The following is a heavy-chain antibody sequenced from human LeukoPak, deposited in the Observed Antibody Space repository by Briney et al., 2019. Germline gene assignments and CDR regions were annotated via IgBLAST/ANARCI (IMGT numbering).Heavy chain of an antibody. V-gene: IGHV3-30*03. J-gene: IGHJ5*02. CDR2: ISYDGSNK. CDR1: GFTFSNYG. Sequence: GGSLRLSCAASGFTFSNYGMHWVRQAPGKGLEWVALISYDGSNKYYADSVKGRFTISRDNSKNTLYLQMNSLRAEDTAVYYCAREDGDYVGNNWFDPWGQGTLVTVSS. CDR3: AREDGDYVGNNWFDP. D-gene: IGHD4-17*01.